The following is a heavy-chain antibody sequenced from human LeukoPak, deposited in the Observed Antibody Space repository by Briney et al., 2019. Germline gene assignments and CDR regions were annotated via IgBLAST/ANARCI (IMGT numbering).Heavy chain of an antibody. J-gene: IGHJ3*02. CDR1: GGSISSYY. CDR2: IYTSGST. D-gene: IGHD2-2*01. Sequence: KASETLSLTCTVSGGSISSYYWSWIRQPAGKGLEWIGRIYTSGSTNYNPSLKSRVTMSVDTSKNQFSLKLSSVTAADTAVYFCARDLYCSSTRRPAYDAFDIWGQGTMVTVSS. CDR3: ARDLYCSSTRRPAYDAFDI. V-gene: IGHV4-4*07.